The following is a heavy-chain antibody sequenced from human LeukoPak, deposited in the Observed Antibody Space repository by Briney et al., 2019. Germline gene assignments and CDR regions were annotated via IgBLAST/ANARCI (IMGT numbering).Heavy chain of an antibody. D-gene: IGHD4-23*01. Sequence: SETLSLTCTVSGYSISSGYYWGWIRQPPGKGLEWIGSIYHSGSTYYNPSLKSRVTISVDTSKNHFSLKLSSVTAADTAVYYCASGRGRLGGNSEYYFDYWGQGTLVTVSS. CDR2: IYHSGST. CDR3: ASGRGRLGGNSEYYFDY. J-gene: IGHJ4*02. V-gene: IGHV4-38-2*02. CDR1: GYSISSGYY.